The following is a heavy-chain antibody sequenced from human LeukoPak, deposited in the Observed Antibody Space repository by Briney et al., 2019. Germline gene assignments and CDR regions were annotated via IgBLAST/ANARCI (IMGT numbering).Heavy chain of an antibody. Sequence: ASVKVSCKASGYIFSSYYMYWVRQAPGQGLEWMGIINPSGGRTRYAQKFQGRVTMTRDMSTSTVYMELSSLRSEDTAVYYCARESVTEYSYYDYWGQGTLVTVSS. D-gene: IGHD4-11*01. CDR2: INPSGGRT. CDR1: GYIFSSYY. V-gene: IGHV1-46*01. J-gene: IGHJ4*02. CDR3: ARESVTEYSYYDY.